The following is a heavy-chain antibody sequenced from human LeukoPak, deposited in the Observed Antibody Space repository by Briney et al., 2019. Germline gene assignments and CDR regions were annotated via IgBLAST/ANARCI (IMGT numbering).Heavy chain of an antibody. D-gene: IGHD4-17*01. CDR3: ARAVTTYYFDY. J-gene: IGHJ4*02. Sequence: KTSETLSLTCTVSGGSISSYYWTWIRQPPGKGLQWIGYIYYSGVTNYNPSLKSRVTISVDTSKNQFSLKLSSVTAADTAVYYCARAVTTYYFDYWGQGTLVTVSS. CDR2: IYYSGVT. CDR1: GGSISSYY. V-gene: IGHV4-59*01.